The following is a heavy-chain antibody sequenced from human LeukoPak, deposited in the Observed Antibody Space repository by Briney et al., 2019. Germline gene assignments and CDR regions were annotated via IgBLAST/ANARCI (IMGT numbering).Heavy chain of an antibody. V-gene: IGHV3-9*01. D-gene: IGHD6-19*01. J-gene: IGHJ4*02. CDR3: AKDTSDSSGWYGFDY. CDR2: VTWNSGNI. Sequence: GGSLRLSCAASGFTFDDNAMHWVRHAPGKGLEWVSGVTWNSGNIGYADSVKGRFTISRDNAKNSLYLQMNSLRAEGTALYYCAKDTSDSSGWYGFDYWGQGTLVTVSS. CDR1: GFTFDDNA.